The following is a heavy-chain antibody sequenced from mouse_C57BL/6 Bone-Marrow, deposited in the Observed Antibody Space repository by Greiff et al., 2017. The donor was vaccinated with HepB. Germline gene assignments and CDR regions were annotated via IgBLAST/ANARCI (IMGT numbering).Heavy chain of an antibody. Sequence: QVHVKQPGAELVKPGASVKLSCKASGYTFTSYWMHWVKQRPGQGLEWIGMIHPNSGSTNYNEKFKSKATLTVDKSSSTAYMQLSSLTSEDSAVYYCARGTTVVAHWYFDVWGTGTTVTVSS. CDR3: ARGTTVVAHWYFDV. D-gene: IGHD1-1*01. CDR1: GYTFTSYW. V-gene: IGHV1-64*01. CDR2: IHPNSGST. J-gene: IGHJ1*03.